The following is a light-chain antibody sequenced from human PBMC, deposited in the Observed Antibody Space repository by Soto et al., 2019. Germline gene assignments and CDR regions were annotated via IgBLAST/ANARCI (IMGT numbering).Light chain of an antibody. J-gene: IGKJ3*01. CDR3: QQSA. V-gene: IGKV3-20*01. CDR1: QSVSSSY. Sequence: EIVLTQSPGTLSLSPGERATLSCRASQSVSSSYLAWYQQKPGQAPRLLIYGASSRATGIPDRFSGSGSGTDFTITISRLEPEDFAVYYCQQSAFGPGTKVDIK. CDR2: GAS.